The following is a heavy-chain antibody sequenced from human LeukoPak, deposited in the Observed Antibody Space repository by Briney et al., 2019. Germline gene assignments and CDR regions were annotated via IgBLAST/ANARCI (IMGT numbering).Heavy chain of an antibody. J-gene: IGHJ4*02. CDR2: ISVYNGKT. CDR1: GYNFDSYG. Sequence: ASVKVSCKPSGYNFDSYGISWVRQAPGQGLEWLGWISVYNGKTNYTQNFQGRVTLTTDTSTLTVYLELKSLTSDDTAVYYCARDRNYFDAWGQGTLVTVSS. V-gene: IGHV1-18*01. CDR3: ARDRNYFDA.